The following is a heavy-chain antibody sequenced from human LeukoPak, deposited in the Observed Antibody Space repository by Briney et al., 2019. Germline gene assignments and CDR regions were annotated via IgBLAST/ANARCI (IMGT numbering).Heavy chain of an antibody. CDR1: GYSFTAYW. V-gene: IGHV5-51*01. CDR2: IYPGDSDT. D-gene: IGHD3-10*01. CDR3: ARGNYYGSASYYTFDH. Sequence: GESLKISCKASGYSFTAYWIGWVRQMPGKGLEWMGIIYPGDSDTTYSPPFQGQVTISADKSISTSYLQWSSLRASDTAIYYCARGNYYGSASYYTFDHWGQGTLVTVSS. J-gene: IGHJ4*02.